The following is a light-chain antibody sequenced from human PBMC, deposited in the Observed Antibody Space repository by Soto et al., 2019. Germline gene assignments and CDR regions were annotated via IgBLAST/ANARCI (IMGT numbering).Light chain of an antibody. V-gene: IGKV3-15*01. CDR2: DAS. Sequence: EIVMTQSPATLSVSPGERATLSCRASQSVSSNLAWYQQKPGQRPRLLIYDASTRATDIPARFSGSGSGTEFTLTINNLQSEDFAVYFCQQYQRWPPLSFGGGTKVEIK. CDR1: QSVSSN. CDR3: QQYQRWPPLS. J-gene: IGKJ4*01.